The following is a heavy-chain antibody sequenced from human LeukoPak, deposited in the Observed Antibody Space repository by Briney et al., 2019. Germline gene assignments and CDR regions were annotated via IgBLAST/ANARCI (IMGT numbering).Heavy chain of an antibody. J-gene: IGHJ4*02. CDR1: GFTFSSYW. Sequence: PGGSLRLSCAASGFTFSSYWMHWVRQAPGKGLVWVSRINSDGSSTSYADSVKGRFTIPRDNAKNTLYLQMNSLRAEDTAVYYCARDRSSSWYGELDYWGQGTLVTVSS. V-gene: IGHV3-74*01. CDR3: ARDRSSSWYGELDY. D-gene: IGHD6-13*01. CDR2: INSDGSST.